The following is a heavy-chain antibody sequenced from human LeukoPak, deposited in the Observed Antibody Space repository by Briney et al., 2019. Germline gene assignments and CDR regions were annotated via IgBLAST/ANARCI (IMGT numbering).Heavy chain of an antibody. D-gene: IGHD6-19*01. J-gene: IGHJ4*02. V-gene: IGHV3-43*01. CDR3: VKDLVAASENVRGWYPMDY. CDR2: ISWNGARI. CDR1: GFTFAEYT. Sequence: PGGSLTLSCAASGFTFAEYTMHWVRQAPGKGLEGVSLISWNGARIHYGDSVKGRLTISRDNSKSSLYLQMNSLRTEDTGLYYCVKDLVAASENVRGWYPMDYWGQGTLVTVSS.